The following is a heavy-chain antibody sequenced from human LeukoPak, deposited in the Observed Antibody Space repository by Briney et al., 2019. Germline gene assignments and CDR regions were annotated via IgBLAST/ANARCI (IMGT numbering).Heavy chain of an antibody. D-gene: IGHD1-14*01. CDR2: IYYSGST. J-gene: IGHJ5*02. CDR1: GGSVSSGSYY. Sequence: SETLSLTCTVSGGSVSSGSYYWSWIRQPPGKGLEWIGYIYYSGSTNYNPSLKSRVTISVDTSNNQFSLKLSSVTAADTAVYYCARAGDKLLNWFDPWGQGTLVTVSS. CDR3: ARAGDKLLNWFDP. V-gene: IGHV4-61*01.